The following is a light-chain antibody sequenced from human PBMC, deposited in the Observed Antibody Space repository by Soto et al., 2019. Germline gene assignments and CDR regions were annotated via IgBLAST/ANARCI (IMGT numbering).Light chain of an antibody. Sequence: MTQSPLSLPVTPGEPASISCRASQGIRNDLGWYQQKPGKAPKLLIYAASSLQSGVPSTFSGSGSGTDFTLTISSLQPEDFATYSCQQSYSTPLTFGGGTKVDIK. CDR3: QQSYSTPLT. CDR1: QGIRND. J-gene: IGKJ4*01. V-gene: IGKV1-39*01. CDR2: AAS.